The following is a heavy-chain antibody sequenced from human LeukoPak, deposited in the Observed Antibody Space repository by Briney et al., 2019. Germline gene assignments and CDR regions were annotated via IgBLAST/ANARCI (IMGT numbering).Heavy chain of an antibody. CDR2: IRYDGSNK. Sequence: GGSLRLSCAASGFTFSSYGMHWVRQAPGKGLEWVAFIRYDGSNKYYADSVKGRFTISRDNSKNTLYLQMNSLRAEDTAVYYCAKVWGYYDSSGDYWGQGTLVTVSS. J-gene: IGHJ4*02. D-gene: IGHD3-22*01. CDR3: AKVWGYYDSSGDY. V-gene: IGHV3-30*02. CDR1: GFTFSSYG.